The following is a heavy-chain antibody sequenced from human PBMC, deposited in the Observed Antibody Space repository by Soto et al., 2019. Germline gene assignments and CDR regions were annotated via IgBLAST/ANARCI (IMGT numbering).Heavy chain of an antibody. CDR1: GFSFSSYV. Sequence: GGSLRLSCAASGFSFSSYVMSWVRQAPGKGLEWVSGISGSGVSTYHADSVKGRFTISRDNSKNTLYLQMNSLRAEDTAVYYCAKRPQGWNFDYWGQGTLVTVSS. CDR3: AKRPQGWNFDY. D-gene: IGHD2-15*01. CDR2: ISGSGVST. J-gene: IGHJ4*02. V-gene: IGHV3-23*01.